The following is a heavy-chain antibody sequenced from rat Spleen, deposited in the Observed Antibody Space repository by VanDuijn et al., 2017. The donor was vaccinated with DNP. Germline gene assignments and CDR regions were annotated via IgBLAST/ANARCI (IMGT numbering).Heavy chain of an antibody. J-gene: IGHJ3*01. CDR1: GFTFSNYG. D-gene: IGHD1-4*01. CDR3: ATSPGPNWFAY. Sequence: EVQLVESGGGLVQPGRSLKLSCAASGFTFSNYGMHWIRQAPTKGLEWVAYISYDGGITNYGDSVKGRFTISRDNAKSTLYLQMYSLRSEDMATYYCATSPGPNWFAYWGQGTLVTVSS. CDR2: ISYDGGIT. V-gene: IGHV5-19*01.